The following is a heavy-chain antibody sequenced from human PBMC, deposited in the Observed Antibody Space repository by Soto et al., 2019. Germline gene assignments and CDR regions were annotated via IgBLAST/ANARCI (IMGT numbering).Heavy chain of an antibody. CDR1: GFTFSSYW. V-gene: IGHV3-7*01. D-gene: IGHD5-12*01. J-gene: IGHJ6*02. Sequence: EVQLVESGGGLVQPGGSLRLSCAASGFTFSSYWMSWVRQAPGKGLEWVANIKQDGSEKYYVDSVKGRFTISRDNAKNSLYLQMNSLRAEDTAVYYCARDPNIVATMGSIYYYYGMDVWGQGTTGTVSS. CDR3: ARDPNIVATMGSIYYYYGMDV. CDR2: IKQDGSEK.